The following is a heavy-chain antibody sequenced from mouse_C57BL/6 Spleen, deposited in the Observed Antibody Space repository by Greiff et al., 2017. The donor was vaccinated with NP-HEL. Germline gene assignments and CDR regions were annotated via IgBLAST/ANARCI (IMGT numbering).Heavy chain of an antibody. D-gene: IGHD1-2*01. V-gene: IGHV5-6*01. J-gene: IGHJ2*01. CDR1: GFTFSSYG. CDR2: ISSGGSYT. CDR3: ARRGGTTAPDY. Sequence: EVQLVESGGDLVKPGGSLKLSCAASGFTFSSYGMSWVRQTPDKRLEWVATISSGGSYTYYPDSVKGRFTISRDNAKNTLYLQMSSLKSEDTAMYYCARRGGTTAPDYWGQGTTLTVSS.